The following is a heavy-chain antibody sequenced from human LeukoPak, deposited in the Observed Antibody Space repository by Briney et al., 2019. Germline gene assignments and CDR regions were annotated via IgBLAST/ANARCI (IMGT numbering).Heavy chain of an antibody. CDR3: ARARKVQLLWFGELFDY. D-gene: IGHD3-10*01. J-gene: IGHJ4*02. Sequence: ASVKVSCKASGYTFTSYYMHWVRQAPGQGLEWMGIINPSGGSTSYAQKFQGRVTMTRDMSTSTVYMELSSLRSEDTAVYYCARARKVQLLWFGELFDYWGQGTLVTVSS. CDR1: GYTFTSYY. V-gene: IGHV1-46*01. CDR2: INPSGGST.